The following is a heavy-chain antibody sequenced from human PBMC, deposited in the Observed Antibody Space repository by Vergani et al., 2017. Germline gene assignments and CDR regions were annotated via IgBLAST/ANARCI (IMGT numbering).Heavy chain of an antibody. CDR2: IKQDGSEK. D-gene: IGHD3-22*01. CDR3: ARVMTYYYDSSGYYFDY. CDR1: GFTFSSYW. Sequence: EVQLVESGGGLVQPGGSLRLSCAASGFTFSSYWMSWVRQAPGKGLEWVANIKQDGSEKYYVDSVKGRFTISRDNAKNSLYLQMNSLRAEDTAVYYCARVMTYYYDSSGYYFDYWGQGTLVTVSS. J-gene: IGHJ4*02. V-gene: IGHV3-7*01.